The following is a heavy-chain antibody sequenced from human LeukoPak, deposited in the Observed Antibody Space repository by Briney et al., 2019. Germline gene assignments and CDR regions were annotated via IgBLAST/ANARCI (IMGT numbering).Heavy chain of an antibody. CDR1: GYTFTSYG. CDR2: ISAYNGNT. Sequence: ASVKVSCKASGYTFTSYGISWVRRAPGQGLEWMGWISAYNGNTNYAQKLQGRVTMTTDTSTSTAYMELRSLRSDDTAVYYCARDLHSYYYDSSGYHYWGQGTLVTVSS. V-gene: IGHV1-18*01. CDR3: ARDLHSYYYDSSGYHY. J-gene: IGHJ4*02. D-gene: IGHD3-22*01.